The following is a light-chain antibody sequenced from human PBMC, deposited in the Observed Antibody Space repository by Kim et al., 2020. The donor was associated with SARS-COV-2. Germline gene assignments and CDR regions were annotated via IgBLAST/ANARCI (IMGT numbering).Light chain of an antibody. CDR2: TTS. Sequence: ASVGDRVTLTCRASHTINNYLNWYQQKPGKAPKLLVYTTSNLQSGVPSRFSGSGSERDFTLTISSLQPDDFATYYCQQSYIPPRTFGGGTKVDIK. CDR3: QQSYIPPRT. J-gene: IGKJ4*01. V-gene: IGKV1-39*01. CDR1: HTINNY.